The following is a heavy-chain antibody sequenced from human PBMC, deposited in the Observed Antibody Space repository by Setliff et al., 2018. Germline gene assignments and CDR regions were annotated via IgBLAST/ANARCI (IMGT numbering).Heavy chain of an antibody. CDR1: GYTFTGYY. D-gene: IGHD5-18*01. CDR2: INPNSGGT. V-gene: IGHV1-2*02. J-gene: IGHJ6*03. CDR3: AREGVDTRSSTDYRYYMDV. Sequence: ASVKVSCKASGYTFTGYYMHWVRQAPGQGLEWMGWINPNSGGTNYAQKFQGRVTMTRDTSISTAYMELRSLRTEDTAVYYCAREGVDTRSSTDYRYYMDVWGKGTTVTVSS.